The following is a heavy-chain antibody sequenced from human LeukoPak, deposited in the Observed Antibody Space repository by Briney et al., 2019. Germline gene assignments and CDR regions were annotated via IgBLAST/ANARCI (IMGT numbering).Heavy chain of an antibody. D-gene: IGHD4-11*01. V-gene: IGHV4-39*01. CDR3: ARHLQYSYYSYMDV. CDR1: GGSISSSSYY. Sequence: SETLSLTCSVSGGSISSSSYYWGWIRQPPGKGLEWIGSIYYSGSTYYNPSLKSRVTISVDTSKNQVSLKLSSVTAADTAVYYCARHLQYSYYSYMDVWGKGTTVTVSS. J-gene: IGHJ6*03. CDR2: IYYSGST.